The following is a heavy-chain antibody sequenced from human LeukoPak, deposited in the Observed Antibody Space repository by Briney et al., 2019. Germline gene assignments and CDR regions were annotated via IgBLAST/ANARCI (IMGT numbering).Heavy chain of an antibody. Sequence: GGSLRLSCAGSGFTFSDYYMSWIRQAPGKGLVWVTRINSDGGSTSYTDSVKGRFTISRDNAKNTLYLQMNSLRAEDTAVYYCARKSAAKDAFDIWGQGTKVTVSS. V-gene: IGHV3-74*01. D-gene: IGHD6-25*01. J-gene: IGHJ3*02. CDR1: GFTFSDYY. CDR2: INSDGGST. CDR3: ARKSAAKDAFDI.